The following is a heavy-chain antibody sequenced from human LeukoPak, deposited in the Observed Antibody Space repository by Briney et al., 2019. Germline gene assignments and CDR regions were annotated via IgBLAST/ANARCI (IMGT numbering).Heavy chain of an antibody. Sequence: GESLKISCKGSGYSFTSYWIGWVRQMPGKGLEWMGIIYPGDSDTRYSPSFQGQVTISADKSISTAYLQWSSLKASDTAMYYCARQADIVVVVAATPGAFDIWGQGTMVTVSS. D-gene: IGHD2-15*01. J-gene: IGHJ3*02. CDR2: IYPGDSDT. CDR1: GYSFTSYW. CDR3: ARQADIVVVVAATPGAFDI. V-gene: IGHV5-51*01.